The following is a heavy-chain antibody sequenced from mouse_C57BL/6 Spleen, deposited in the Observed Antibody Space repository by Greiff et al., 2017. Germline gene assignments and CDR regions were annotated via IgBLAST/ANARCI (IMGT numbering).Heavy chain of an antibody. Sequence: EVQGVESGGGLVKPGGSLKLSCAASGFTFSDYGMHWVRQAPEKGLEWVAYISSGSSTIYYADTVKGRFTISRDNAKNTLFLQMTSLRSEDTAMYYCARPHYYGSSGFAYWGQGTLVTVSA. CDR2: ISSGSSTI. J-gene: IGHJ3*01. V-gene: IGHV5-17*01. CDR3: ARPHYYGSSGFAY. CDR1: GFTFSDYG. D-gene: IGHD1-1*01.